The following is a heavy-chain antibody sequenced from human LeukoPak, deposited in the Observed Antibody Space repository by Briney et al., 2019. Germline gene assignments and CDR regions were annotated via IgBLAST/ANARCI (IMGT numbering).Heavy chain of an antibody. Sequence: ASVKVSCKASGYTFTSYGISWVRQAPGQGLEWMGWISAYNGNTNYAQKLQGRVTMTTDTSTSTAYMELRSLRSDDTDVYYCARVPVEMATILVGYVDYWGQGTLVTVSS. CDR3: ARVPVEMATILVGYVDY. CDR1: GYTFTSYG. CDR2: ISAYNGNT. D-gene: IGHD5-24*01. J-gene: IGHJ4*02. V-gene: IGHV1-18*01.